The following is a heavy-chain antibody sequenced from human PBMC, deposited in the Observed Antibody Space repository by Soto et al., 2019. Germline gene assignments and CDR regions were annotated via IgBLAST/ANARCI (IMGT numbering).Heavy chain of an antibody. V-gene: IGHV4-34*01. Sequence: SATLSLTCAVYGGSFSGYYWRWIRQPPGKGLEWIGEINHSGSTNYNPSLKSRVTISVDTSKNQFSLKLSSVTAADTAVYYCARGGHSSGYYYGMDVWGQGTTVT. J-gene: IGHJ6*02. CDR3: ARGGHSSGYYYGMDV. CDR1: GGSFSGYY. CDR2: INHSGST. D-gene: IGHD6-19*01.